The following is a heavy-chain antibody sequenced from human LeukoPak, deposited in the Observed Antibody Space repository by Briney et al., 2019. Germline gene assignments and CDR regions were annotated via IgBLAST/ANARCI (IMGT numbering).Heavy chain of an antibody. Sequence: GASVKVSCKASGYTFTGYYMHGVRQAPGQGLEWMGWINPNSGGTNYAQKFQGRVTMTRDTSISTAYMELSRLRSDDTAVYYCARETVPAIAAPRGLNYWGQGTLVTVSS. CDR3: ARETVPAIAAPRGLNY. CDR1: GYTFTGYY. CDR2: INPNSGGT. D-gene: IGHD6-13*01. J-gene: IGHJ4*02. V-gene: IGHV1-2*02.